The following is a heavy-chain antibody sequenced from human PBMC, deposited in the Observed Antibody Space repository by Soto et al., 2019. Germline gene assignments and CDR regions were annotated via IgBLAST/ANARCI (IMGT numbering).Heavy chain of an antibody. CDR3: ARASSYYYDTSGTRNFYYYPTDV. CDR1: GVSISNYY. J-gene: IGHJ6*02. D-gene: IGHD3-22*01. V-gene: IGHV4-59*01. Sequence: SETLSLTCTISGVSISNYYWSWIRQPPGKGLEWIGYVYFSGSTNYNPSLKSRVTISVDTSKNQFSLKLTSVTAADTAVYYCARASSYYYDTSGTRNFYYYPTDVWDQGTTVTVS. CDR2: VYFSGST.